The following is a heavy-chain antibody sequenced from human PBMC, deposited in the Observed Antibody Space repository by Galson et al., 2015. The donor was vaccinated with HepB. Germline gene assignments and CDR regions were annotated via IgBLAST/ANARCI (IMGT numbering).Heavy chain of an antibody. V-gene: IGHV3-30*18. CDR2: ISYDGSNE. D-gene: IGHD3-16*01. CDR3: AKDRGFARGVDY. CDR1: GFTFSSYG. J-gene: IGHJ4*02. Sequence: SLRLSCAASGFTFSSYGMHWVRQAPGKGLEWVAVISYDGSNEYYADSVKGRFTISRDNSKNTLYVQMNSLRAEDTAVYYCAKDRGFARGVDYWGQGTLVTVSS.